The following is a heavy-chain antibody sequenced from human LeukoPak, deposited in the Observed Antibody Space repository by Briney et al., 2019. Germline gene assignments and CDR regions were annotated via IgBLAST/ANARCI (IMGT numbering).Heavy chain of an antibody. J-gene: IGHJ4*02. CDR1: GFTFEDYA. CDR3: ATQAY. CDR2: INWNSGNI. Sequence: GGSLRLSCAASGFTFEDYAMHWVRQAPGKGLEWVSGINWNSGNIGYADSVKGRFAISRDNAKSSLYLQMNSLRAEDTAVYHCATQAYWGQGTLVTVSS. V-gene: IGHV3-9*01.